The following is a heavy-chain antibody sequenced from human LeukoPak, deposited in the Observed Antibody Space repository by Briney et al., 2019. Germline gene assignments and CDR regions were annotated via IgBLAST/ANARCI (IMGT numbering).Heavy chain of an antibody. D-gene: IGHD3-3*01. CDR1: GFTFKIYA. Sequence: GGSLRLSCAASGFTFKIYAMHWVRQAPGKGLEWVAVISYDGSNKYYADSVKGRFTISRDNSKNTLYLQMNSLRSEDTAVYYCARVFRPSFTVFIIRGAFDIWGQGTMVTVSS. CDR3: ARVFRPSFTVFIIRGAFDI. CDR2: ISYDGSNK. V-gene: IGHV3-30*04. J-gene: IGHJ3*02.